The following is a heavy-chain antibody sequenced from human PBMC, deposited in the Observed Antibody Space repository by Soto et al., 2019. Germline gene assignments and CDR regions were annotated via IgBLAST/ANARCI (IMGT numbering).Heavy chain of an antibody. V-gene: IGHV4-39*01. Sequence: SETLSLTCTVSGGSIRSAGYYWGWIRQPPGRGLEWIGNIDYNGVTYSNPSLKSRVTISRDTSKNQFSLKLTSVTAADTALYYCGKVLVGATGHTDSDSWGPGTLVTVFS. J-gene: IGHJ4*02. CDR3: GKVLVGATGHTDSDS. CDR1: GGSIRSAGYY. CDR2: IDYNGVT. D-gene: IGHD2-15*01.